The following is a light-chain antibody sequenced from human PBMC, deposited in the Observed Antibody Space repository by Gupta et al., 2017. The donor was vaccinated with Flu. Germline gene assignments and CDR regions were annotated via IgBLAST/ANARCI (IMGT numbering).Light chain of an antibody. CDR1: SSDVGNSDY. J-gene: IGLJ1*01. CDR2: DVS. Sequence: QSALTQPASVSGSPGQSITISCTGTSSDVGNSDYVSWYQQDSGKAPKLLIYDVSNRPSGVSSRFSGSKSGNTASLTISGLQAEDETDYYCSSYTSTTTFYVFGTGTKVTGL. CDR3: SSYTSTTTFYV. V-gene: IGLV2-14*01.